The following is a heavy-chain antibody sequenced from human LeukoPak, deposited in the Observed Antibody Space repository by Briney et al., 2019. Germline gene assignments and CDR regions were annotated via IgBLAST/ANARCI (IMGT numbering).Heavy chain of an antibody. V-gene: IGHV1-18*04. CDR1: GYTFTGYY. Sequence: VASVKVSCKASGYTFTGYYMHWVRQAPGQGLEWMGWISAYNGNTNYAQKLQGRVTMTTDTSTSTAYMELRSLRSDDTAVYYCAREMTTVTTGYGMDVWGQGTTVTVSS. CDR3: AREMTTVTTGYGMDV. CDR2: ISAYNGNT. J-gene: IGHJ6*02. D-gene: IGHD4-17*01.